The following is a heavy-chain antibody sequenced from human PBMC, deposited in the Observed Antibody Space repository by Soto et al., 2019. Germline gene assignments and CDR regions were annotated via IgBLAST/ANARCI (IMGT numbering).Heavy chain of an antibody. Sequence: EVQLLDSEGGLVQPGGSLRLSCAASGFTFSDYAMSWLRQPPGKGLEWVSAISGSGDRTYYADSVKGRFTISRDNSKNTLYLQMNSLRAEDSAVYYCVRERSGYSYADSWGQGTLVTVSS. V-gene: IGHV3-23*01. CDR2: ISGSGDRT. D-gene: IGHD5-18*01. CDR3: VRERSGYSYADS. J-gene: IGHJ4*02. CDR1: GFTFSDYA.